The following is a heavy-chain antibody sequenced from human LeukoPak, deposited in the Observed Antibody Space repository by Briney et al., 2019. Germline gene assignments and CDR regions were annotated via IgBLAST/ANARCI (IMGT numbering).Heavy chain of an antibody. Sequence: PGGSLRLSCAASGFTFSSYAMGWVRQAPGEGLAWVSMIGSDGTTYYVDSVKGRFTISSDKASNTLYLQMDSLRAEDTALYHRAKHSGNYGFHQWGQGTLVTVSS. CDR1: GFTFSSYA. D-gene: IGHD4-23*01. CDR2: IGSDGTT. CDR3: AKHSGNYGFHQ. V-gene: IGHV3-23*01. J-gene: IGHJ4*02.